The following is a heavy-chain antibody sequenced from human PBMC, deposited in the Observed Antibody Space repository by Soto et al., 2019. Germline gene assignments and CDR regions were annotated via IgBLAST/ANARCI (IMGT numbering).Heavy chain of an antibody. CDR2: ISAYNGNT. V-gene: IGHV1-18*01. Sequence: ASVKVSCKASGYTFTSYGISWVRQAPGQGLEWMGWISAYNGNTNYAQKLQGRVTMTTDTSTSTAYMELRSLRSDDTAVYYCADTGYSSSWYWFDPWGQGTLDTVSS. J-gene: IGHJ5*02. CDR1: GYTFTSYG. CDR3: ADTGYSSSWYWFDP. D-gene: IGHD6-13*01.